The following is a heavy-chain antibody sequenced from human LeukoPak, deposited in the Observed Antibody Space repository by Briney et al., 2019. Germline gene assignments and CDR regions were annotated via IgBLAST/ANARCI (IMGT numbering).Heavy chain of an antibody. J-gene: IGHJ5*02. CDR3: ARGNWILGLFDP. CDR1: GDSVSINSAA. Sequence: SPTLSLTCAISGDSVSINSAAWNWIRQSPSRGLEWLGSTYFRSKWYNDYAVSVKSRITINPDTSKHQFSLQLNSVTPEDTAVYYCARGNWILGLFDPLGQGTLVTVSS. V-gene: IGHV6-1*01. CDR2: TYFRSKWYN. D-gene: IGHD1-1*01.